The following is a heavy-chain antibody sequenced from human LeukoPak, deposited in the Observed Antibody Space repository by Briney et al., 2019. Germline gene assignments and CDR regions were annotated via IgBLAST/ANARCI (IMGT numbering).Heavy chain of an antibody. V-gene: IGHV4-31*03. CDR2: IYYSGST. J-gene: IGHJ4*02. CDR3: ARAITVSSSSFFDY. CDR1: GGSISSGGYY. D-gene: IGHD6-6*01. Sequence: PSQTLSLTCTVSGGSISSGGYYWSWIRQHPGKGLEWIGYIYYSGSTYDNPSLKSRVTISVDTSKTPSSLKLSSVTAADTAVYYCARAITVSSSSFFDYWGQGTLVTVSS.